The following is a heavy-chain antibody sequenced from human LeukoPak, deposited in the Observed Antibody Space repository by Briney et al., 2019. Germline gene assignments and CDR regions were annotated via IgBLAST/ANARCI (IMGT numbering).Heavy chain of an antibody. V-gene: IGHV4-4*07. CDR1: GGSISDYY. CDR2: IYASGSP. J-gene: IGHJ5*02. Sequence: PSETLSLTCTVSGGSISDYYWSWIRQPAGKGLEYIGRIYASGSPNYNPSLKSRVNISVDTSKNHFSLTLSSVTAADTAVYYCARHTSMATRTNWFDPWGQGTLVTVPS. D-gene: IGHD5-24*01. CDR3: ARHTSMATRTNWFDP.